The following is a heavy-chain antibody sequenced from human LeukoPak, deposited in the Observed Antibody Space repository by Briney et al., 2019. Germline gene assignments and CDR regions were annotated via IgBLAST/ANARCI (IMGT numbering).Heavy chain of an antibody. V-gene: IGHV3-23*01. CDR3: ANGRIPMGPNGWFDP. CDR1: GFTFSSYA. D-gene: IGHD2-21*01. Sequence: GGSLRLSCAASGFTFSSYAMSWVRQAPGKGLEWVSAISGSGGSTDYADSVKGRFTISRDNSKNTLYLQMNSLRAEDTAVYYCANGRIPMGPNGWFDPWGQGTLVTVSS. CDR2: ISGSGGST. J-gene: IGHJ5*02.